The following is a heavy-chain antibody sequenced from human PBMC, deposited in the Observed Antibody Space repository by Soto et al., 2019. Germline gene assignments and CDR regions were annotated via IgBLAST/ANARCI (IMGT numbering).Heavy chain of an antibody. CDR3: AKDDNDYIWGSYRFGAFDI. CDR2: ISWNSGSI. Sequence: EVQLVESGGGLVQPGRSLRLSCAASGFTFDDYAMHWVRQAPGKGLEWVSGISWNSGSIGYADSVKGRFTISRDNAKHSLYLQMNSLRAEDTALYYCAKDDNDYIWGSYRFGAFDICGQGTMVTVSS. D-gene: IGHD3-16*02. CDR1: GFTFDDYA. J-gene: IGHJ3*02. V-gene: IGHV3-9*01.